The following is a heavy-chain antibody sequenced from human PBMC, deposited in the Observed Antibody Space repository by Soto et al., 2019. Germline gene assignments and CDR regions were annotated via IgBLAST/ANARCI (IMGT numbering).Heavy chain of an antibody. CDR1: GGTFSSYT. Sequence: PVKVSCKASGGTFSSYTISWVRQAPGQGLEWMGRIIPILGIANYAQEFQGRVTITADKSTSTAYMELSSLRSEDTAVYYCARDLRQAAFDIWGQGTMVTVSS. CDR2: IIPILGIA. CDR3: ARDLRQAAFDI. V-gene: IGHV1-69*04. J-gene: IGHJ3*02.